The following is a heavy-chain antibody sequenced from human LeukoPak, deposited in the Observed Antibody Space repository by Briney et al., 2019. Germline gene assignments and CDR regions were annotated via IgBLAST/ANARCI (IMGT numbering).Heavy chain of an antibody. CDR3: AKAVGMGYYYYGMDV. J-gene: IGHJ6*02. CDR1: GFTFSSYA. D-gene: IGHD1-14*01. CDR2: ISGSGGST. V-gene: IGHV3-23*01. Sequence: GGSLRLSCAASGFTFSSYAMSWVRQAPGKGLEWVSAISGSGGSTYYADSVKGRFTISGDNSKNTLYLQMNSLRAEDTAVYYCAKAVGMGYYYYGMDVWGQGTTVTVSS.